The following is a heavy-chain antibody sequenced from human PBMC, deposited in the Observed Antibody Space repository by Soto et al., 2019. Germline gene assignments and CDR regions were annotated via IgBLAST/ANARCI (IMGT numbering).Heavy chain of an antibody. D-gene: IGHD6-13*01. CDR1: GFTLSKSG. V-gene: IGHV3-33*01. CDR3: ARDLGGSPFDY. J-gene: IGHJ4*02. Sequence: QVQLVESGGGVVQPGRFLRLSCAASGFTLSKSGMHWVRQAPGKGLEWVAVIWADGTTKDYADSVKGRFTISRDSSENTLYLQMNSLRVEDTALYYCARDLGGSPFDYWGQGTLVTVSS. CDR2: IWADGTTK.